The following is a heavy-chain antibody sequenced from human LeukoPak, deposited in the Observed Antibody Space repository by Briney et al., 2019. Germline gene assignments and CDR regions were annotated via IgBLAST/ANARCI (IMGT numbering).Heavy chain of an antibody. CDR3: VRHLAVAVSYFDY. V-gene: IGHV4-39*01. CDR1: GGSLSSSSYY. D-gene: IGHD6-19*01. Sequence: PSETLSLTCIVSGGSLSSSSYYWGWIRQPPGKGLEWIGSIYYSGSTYYNPSLKSRVTISVDTAKNQFSLKLGSVTAADTAVYYCVRHLAVAVSYFDYWGQGTLVTVSS. J-gene: IGHJ4*02. CDR2: IYYSGST.